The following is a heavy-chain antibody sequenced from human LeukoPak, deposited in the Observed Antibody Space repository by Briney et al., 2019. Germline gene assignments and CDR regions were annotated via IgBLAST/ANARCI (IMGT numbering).Heavy chain of an antibody. V-gene: IGHV1-18*01. CDR1: GYTFTSYG. D-gene: IGHD5-12*01. Sequence: ASVKVSCKASGYTFTSYGISWVRQAPGQGLEWMGWISAYNGNTNYAQKLQGRVTLTTDTSTSTAYMDLRSLRSDDTAVYYCARVRNSGFRYVDSWGQGTLVTVSS. CDR2: ISAYNGNT. J-gene: IGHJ4*02. CDR3: ARVRNSGFRYVDS.